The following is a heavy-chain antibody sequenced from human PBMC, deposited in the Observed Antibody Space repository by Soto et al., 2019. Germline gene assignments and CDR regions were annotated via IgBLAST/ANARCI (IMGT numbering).Heavy chain of an antibody. Sequence: QVQRVQAGAEVKKPGASVKVSCKASGYTFTSYDINWVRQSTGQVLYGMGWMNPKSGNTGYAQKFHGRVTMTKHTAIRTAYLELSSLRSEAKAVYYCARGRGDGVYDYCGQGTLVTVSS. D-gene: IGHD4-17*01. CDR3: ARGRGDGVYDY. CDR1: GYTFTSYD. V-gene: IGHV1-8*01. J-gene: IGHJ4*02. CDR2: MNPKSGNT.